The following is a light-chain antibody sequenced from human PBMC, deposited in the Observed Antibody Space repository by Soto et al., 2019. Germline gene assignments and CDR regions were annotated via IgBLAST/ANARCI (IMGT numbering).Light chain of an antibody. CDR1: QSVSSSS. V-gene: IGKV3-20*01. Sequence: EIVLTQSPGTLSLSPGQRATLSCRASQSVSSSSFAWYQHKPGQAPRLLIYGTSIRAAGIPDRFSGSGSGTDFTLTITRLEPEDLAVYYCQHYGGSPGITFGHGTRVEI. CDR2: GTS. CDR3: QHYGGSPGIT. J-gene: IGKJ5*01.